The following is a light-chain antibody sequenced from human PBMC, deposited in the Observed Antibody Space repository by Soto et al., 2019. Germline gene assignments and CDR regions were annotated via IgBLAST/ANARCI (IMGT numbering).Light chain of an antibody. V-gene: IGKV1-5*01. CDR3: QQYSSRST. CDR2: DAS. CDR1: QSISAW. J-gene: IGKJ1*01. Sequence: DIQMTQSPSTLSATAGDRVTITCRASQSISAWLAWYQQKPGKAPNLLIYDASSLQSGVPSRFSGSGFGTEFTLTISSLQPGDFATYYCQQYSSRSTFGQGTKVDIK.